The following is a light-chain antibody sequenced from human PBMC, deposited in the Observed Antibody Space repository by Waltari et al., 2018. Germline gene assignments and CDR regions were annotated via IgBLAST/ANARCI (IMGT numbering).Light chain of an antibody. CDR1: QGISSW. CDR2: GAY. CDR3: QQYSTYTWA. J-gene: IGKJ1*01. V-gene: IGKV1-12*01. Sequence: DIQMTQSPSSVSASVGDSVTITCRASQGISSWLAWYKQKPGKAPKLLIYGAYSWQSGVPSRFSGSGSGTDFTLTISGLQPDDFATYYCQQYSTYTWAFGQGTKVEIK.